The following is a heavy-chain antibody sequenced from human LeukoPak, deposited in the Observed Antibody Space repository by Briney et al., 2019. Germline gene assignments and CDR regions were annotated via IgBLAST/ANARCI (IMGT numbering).Heavy chain of an antibody. D-gene: IGHD1-20*01. CDR3: ARGLDNWNVYIFDN. Sequence: GSLRLSCAASGFTFSSYWSWIRQPPGKGLEWIGEINHRGSTNYNPSLKSRVTISVDTSKNQFSLKLSSVTAADTAVYYCARGLDNWNVYIFDNWGLGTLVTVSS. J-gene: IGHJ4*02. CDR2: INHRGST. CDR1: GFTFSSY. V-gene: IGHV4-34*01.